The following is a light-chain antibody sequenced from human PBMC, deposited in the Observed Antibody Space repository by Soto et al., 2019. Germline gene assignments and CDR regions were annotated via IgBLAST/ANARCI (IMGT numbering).Light chain of an antibody. CDR2: EVS. J-gene: IGLJ2*01. V-gene: IGLV2-14*01. CDR1: SSDVGAYTY. Sequence: QSVLTQPASVSGSPGQSITISCTGTSSDVGAYTYVSWYQQHPGKAPKLMIFEVSDRPSGVSNRFSGSKSGNTASLTISGLQADDEADYYCSSYTTSNTLVFGGGTKVTVL. CDR3: SSYTTSNTLV.